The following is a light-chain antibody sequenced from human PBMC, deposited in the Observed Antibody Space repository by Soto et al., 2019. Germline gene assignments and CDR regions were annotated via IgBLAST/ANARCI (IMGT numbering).Light chain of an antibody. CDR3: QQYNKWPQT. CDR1: LGISIN. CDR2: GAS. J-gene: IGKJ1*01. V-gene: IGKV3-15*01. Sequence: EIVMPQSPATLSVSPGDRVTLSCRASLGISINVAWYQQRPSKATRIITYGASTRATGVPTWVGGSWFGNETPPPISRLQSEEPSVDHCQQYNKWPQTFGQGTKVDI.